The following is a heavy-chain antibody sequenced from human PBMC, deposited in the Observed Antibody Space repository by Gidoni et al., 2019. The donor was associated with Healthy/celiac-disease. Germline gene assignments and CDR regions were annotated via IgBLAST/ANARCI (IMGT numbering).Heavy chain of an antibody. D-gene: IGHD2-2*01. Sequence: QVQLVQSGAEVQKPGSSVKVSCKASGGTFSSYAISWVRQAPGQGLEWMGGIIPIFGTANYAQKFQGRVTITADESTSTAYMELSSLRSEDTAVYYCASDIVVVPAAHRGAFDIWGQGTMVTVSS. CDR3: ASDIVVVPAAHRGAFDI. V-gene: IGHV1-69*01. CDR1: GGTFSSYA. CDR2: IIPIFGTA. J-gene: IGHJ3*02.